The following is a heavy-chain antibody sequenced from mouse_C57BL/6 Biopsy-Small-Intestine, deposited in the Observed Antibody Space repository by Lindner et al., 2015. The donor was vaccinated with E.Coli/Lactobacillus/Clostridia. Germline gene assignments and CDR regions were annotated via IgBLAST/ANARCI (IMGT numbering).Heavy chain of an antibody. CDR2: IYPRSGNT. D-gene: IGHD2-3*01. Sequence: VQLQESGAELARPGASVKLSCKASGYTFTSYGISWVEQRTGQGLEWIGEIYPRSGNTYYNEKFKGKATLTADKSSSTAYMELRSLTSEDSAVYFCARPDGYYVSYYYAMDYWGQGTSVTVSS. CDR1: GYTFTSYG. J-gene: IGHJ4*01. V-gene: IGHV1-81*01. CDR3: ARPDGYYVSYYYAMDY.